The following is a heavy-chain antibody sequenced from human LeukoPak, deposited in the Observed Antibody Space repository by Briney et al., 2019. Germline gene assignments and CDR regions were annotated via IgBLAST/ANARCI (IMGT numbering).Heavy chain of an antibody. CDR2: INPNSGGT. J-gene: IGHJ5*02. CDR1: GYTFTGYY. V-gene: IGHV1-2*02. CDR3: ARRRTSWFDP. Sequence: GASVNVSCKASGYTFTGYYMHWVRPAPGQGLAWMGWINPNSGGTNYAQKFQGRVTMTRDTSISTAYMELSRLRSDDTAVYYCARRRTSWFDPWGQGTLVTVSS.